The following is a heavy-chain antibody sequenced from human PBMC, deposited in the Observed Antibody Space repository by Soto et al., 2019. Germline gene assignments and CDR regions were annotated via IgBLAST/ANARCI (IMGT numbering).Heavy chain of an antibody. J-gene: IGHJ6*03. CDR2: ISSSGSNI. Sequence: QVQLVESGGGLVKPGGSLRLSCAASGFTFSDYYMSWIRQAPGKGLGWVSYISSSGSNIYYADSVKGRFTISRDNAKNSLYLQMNSLRAEDTAVYYCARDAITIRDYYYDYMDVWGKGTTVTVSS. D-gene: IGHD3-9*01. V-gene: IGHV3-11*01. CDR3: ARDAITIRDYYYDYMDV. CDR1: GFTFSDYY.